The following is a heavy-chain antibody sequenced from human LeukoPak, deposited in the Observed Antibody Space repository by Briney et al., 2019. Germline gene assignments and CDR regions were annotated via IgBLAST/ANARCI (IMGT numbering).Heavy chain of an antibody. V-gene: IGHV3-74*01. Sequence: GGSLRLSCAASGFTFSTYWMHWVRQVPGKGLVWVSRISSDGANANYADSVKGRFTISRDNAKNTLYLQMNSLRAEDTAVYYCAKGWYGDYYFDYWGQGTLVTVSS. D-gene: IGHD6-19*01. J-gene: IGHJ4*02. CDR3: AKGWYGDYYFDY. CDR1: GFTFSTYW. CDR2: ISSDGANA.